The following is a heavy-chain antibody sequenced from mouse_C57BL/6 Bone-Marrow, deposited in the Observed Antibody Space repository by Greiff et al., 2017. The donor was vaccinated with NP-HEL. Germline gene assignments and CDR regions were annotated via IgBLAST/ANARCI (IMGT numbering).Heavy chain of an antibody. CDR2: IHPSSGST. J-gene: IGHJ4*01. CDR1: GYTFTSYW. Sequence: QVQLQQPGAELVKPGASVKLSCKASGYTFTSYWMHWVKQRPGQGLEWIGMIHPSSGSTNYNEKFKSKATLTVDKSSSTAYMQLSSLTSEDSAVYYCARLRGYNWYYYAMDYWGQGTSVTVSS. V-gene: IGHV1-64*01. D-gene: IGHD4-1*02. CDR3: ARLRGYNWYYYAMDY.